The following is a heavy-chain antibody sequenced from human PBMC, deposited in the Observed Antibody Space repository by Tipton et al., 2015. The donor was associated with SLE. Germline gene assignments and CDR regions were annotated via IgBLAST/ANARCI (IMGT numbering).Heavy chain of an antibody. CDR2: IYSGGTT. V-gene: IGHV3-66*02. D-gene: IGHD3-22*01. CDR1: GFTVSGNY. Sequence: LSLTCAASGFTVSGNYMSWVRQAPGKGLEWVSVIYSGGTTHYADSVKGRFTISRDNSKNTLYLQMDSLRAEDTAVYYCARDQDPLNYHENNDYRTRMYFGRWGQGTLVTVSS. CDR3: ARDQDPLNYHENNDYRTRMYFGR. J-gene: IGHJ4*02.